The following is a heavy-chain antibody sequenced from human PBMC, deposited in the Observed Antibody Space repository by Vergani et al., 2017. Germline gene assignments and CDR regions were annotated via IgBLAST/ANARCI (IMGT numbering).Heavy chain of an antibody. Sequence: EVQLVESGGGLVQPGGSLRLSCAASGFTFSSYSMNWVRQAPGKGLEWVSYISSSSSTIYYADSVKGRFTISRDNSKNTLYLQMNSLRAEDTAVYYCAKSRYYYDSSGYLPLDYWGQGTLVTVSS. CDR1: GFTFSSYS. CDR2: ISSSSSTI. J-gene: IGHJ4*02. CDR3: AKSRYYYDSSGYLPLDY. D-gene: IGHD3-22*01. V-gene: IGHV3-48*01.